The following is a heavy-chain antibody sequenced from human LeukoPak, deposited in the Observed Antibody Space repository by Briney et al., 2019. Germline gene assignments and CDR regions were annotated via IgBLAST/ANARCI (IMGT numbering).Heavy chain of an antibody. CDR2: IYYSGST. J-gene: IGHJ4*02. D-gene: IGHD3-10*01. Sequence: SETLSLTCTVSGGSISSSSYYWGWIRQPPGKGLEWSGSIYYSGSTYYNPSLKSRVTISVDTSKNQFSLKLSSVTAADTAVYYCARADYYGSGSYYNGWGQGTLVTVSS. CDR3: ARADYYGSGSYYNG. CDR1: GGSISSSSYY. V-gene: IGHV4-39*07.